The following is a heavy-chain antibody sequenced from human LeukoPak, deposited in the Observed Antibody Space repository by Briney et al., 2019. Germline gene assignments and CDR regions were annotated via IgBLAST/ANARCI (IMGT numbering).Heavy chain of an antibody. V-gene: IGHV1-46*01. CDR3: AKVRDSSH. Sequence: ASVKVSCKASGYTFTRYQIHWVRQAPGQGPEWMGIIYPSGGSTNYAQKFQGKVTMTRDMSTSTVYMELSSLRSEDTAVYYCAKVRDSSHWGQGTLVTVSS. J-gene: IGHJ4*02. CDR1: GYTFTRYQ. D-gene: IGHD5-24*01. CDR2: IYPSGGST.